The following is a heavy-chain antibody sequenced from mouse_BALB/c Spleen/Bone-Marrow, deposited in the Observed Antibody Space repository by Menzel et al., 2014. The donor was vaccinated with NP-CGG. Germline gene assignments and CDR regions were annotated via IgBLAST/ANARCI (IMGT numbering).Heavy chain of an antibody. V-gene: IGHV7-3*02. CDR1: GFTFTDYY. J-gene: IGHJ3*01. Sequence: EVKLVESGGGLVRPGGSLRLSCATSGFTFTDYYMSWVRQPPGKALEWLGFIRNKANGYTTEYSASVKGRFTISRDNSQSILYLQMNTLRAEDSATYYCARDRRYDLAWFAYWGQGTLVTVSA. CDR3: ARDRRYDLAWFAY. D-gene: IGHD2-14*01. CDR2: IRNKANGYTT.